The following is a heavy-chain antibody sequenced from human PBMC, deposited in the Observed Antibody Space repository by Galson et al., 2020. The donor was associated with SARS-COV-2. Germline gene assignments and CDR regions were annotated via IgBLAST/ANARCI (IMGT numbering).Heavy chain of an antibody. CDR2: IHHGRSP. V-gene: IGHV4-4*02. CDR3: ARDPRAYDNALLYYGVDV. D-gene: IGHD3-16*01. J-gene: IGHJ6*02. Sequence: SETLSLTCAVSGVSITSNNWWIWVRQTPGRGLEWIGAIHHGRSPNYNPSLRSRVTISIDTSKNQFSLRLNSVTAADTAVYFCARDPRAYDNALLYYGVDVWGQGTSVTVTS. CDR1: GVSITSNNW.